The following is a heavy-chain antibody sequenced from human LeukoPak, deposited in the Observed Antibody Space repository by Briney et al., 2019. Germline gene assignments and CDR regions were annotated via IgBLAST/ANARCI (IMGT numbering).Heavy chain of an antibody. CDR1: GYTFTGYY. Sequence: ASVKVSCKASGYTFTGYYMHWVRRAPGQGLEWMGWINPNSGGTNYAQKFQGRVTMTRDTSISTAYMELSRLRSDDTAVYYCARDLDIVVVPAASLFDYWGQGTLVTVSS. D-gene: IGHD2-2*01. CDR2: INPNSGGT. J-gene: IGHJ4*02. CDR3: ARDLDIVVVPAASLFDY. V-gene: IGHV1-2*02.